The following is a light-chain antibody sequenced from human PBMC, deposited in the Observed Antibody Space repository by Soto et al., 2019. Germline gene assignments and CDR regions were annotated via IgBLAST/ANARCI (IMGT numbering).Light chain of an antibody. V-gene: IGKV3-20*01. CDR1: QSVRSSY. Sequence: EIVLTQSPGTLSLSPGERATLSCRASQSVRSSYLAWYQQKPGQAPRLLIYGASSRATGIPDRFSGSGSGTDFTLTISRLEPEDFAMYYCQQYGSLWTFGQGTKVEIK. J-gene: IGKJ1*01. CDR2: GAS. CDR3: QQYGSLWT.